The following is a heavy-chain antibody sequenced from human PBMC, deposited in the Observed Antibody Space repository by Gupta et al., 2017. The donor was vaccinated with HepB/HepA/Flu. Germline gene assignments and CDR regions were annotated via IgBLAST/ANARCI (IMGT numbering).Heavy chain of an antibody. Sequence: EVPLLDSGGGLVQLGGSLSLSCAASGFPFSIYAMSWVRKAPGKGLEWVSTINDGGNTDYADFVRGRFTISRDKSKNTLFLQMDSLRADDTAVYYCAKNIWDTRITPGWVDPWGQGTLVTVAS. CDR2: INDGGNT. J-gene: IGHJ5*02. CDR3: AKNIWDTRITPGWVDP. D-gene: IGHD5-18*01. CDR1: GFPFSIYA. V-gene: IGHV3-23*01.